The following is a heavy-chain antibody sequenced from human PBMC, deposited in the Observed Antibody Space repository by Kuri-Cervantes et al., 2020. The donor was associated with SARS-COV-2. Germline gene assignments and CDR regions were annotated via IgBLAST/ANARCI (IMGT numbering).Heavy chain of an antibody. CDR2: IYYSGST. V-gene: IGHV4-59*05. J-gene: IGHJ4*02. Sequence: GSLRLSCTVSGDSISSYYWSWIRQPPGKGLEWIGSIYYSGSTYYNPSLKSRVTISVDTSKNQFSLKLSSVTAADTAVYYCARRCSSTSCYNPSKSFDYWGQGTLVTVSS. CDR1: GDSISSYY. CDR3: ARRCSSTSCYNPSKSFDY. D-gene: IGHD2-2*02.